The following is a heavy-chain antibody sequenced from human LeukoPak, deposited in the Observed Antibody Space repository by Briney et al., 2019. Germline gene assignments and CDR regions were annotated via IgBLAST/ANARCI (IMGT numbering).Heavy chain of an antibody. CDR1: GASVNSYY. V-gene: IGHV4-59*02. Sequence: SETLSLTCTVSGASVNSYYWNWIRQSPGKGLEWIGFISYIGSTNYDPSLRNRVTISLDTSKNQVFLKLNSVTAADTAVYYCAGNTNNLGDVDWFDPWGQGTLATVSS. CDR3: AGNTNNLGDVDWFDP. D-gene: IGHD1/OR15-1a*01. CDR2: ISYIGST. J-gene: IGHJ5*02.